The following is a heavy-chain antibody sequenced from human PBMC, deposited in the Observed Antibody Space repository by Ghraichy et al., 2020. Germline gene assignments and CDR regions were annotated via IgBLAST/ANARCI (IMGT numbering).Heavy chain of an antibody. Sequence: LSLTCAASGFTFSSYAMSWVRQAPGKGLEWVSAISGSGGSTYYADSMKGRFTISRDNSKNTLYLQMNSLRAEDTAVYYCAGRGYSYGTDYYYGMDVWGHGTTVTGSS. CDR1: GFTFSSYA. J-gene: IGHJ6*02. CDR2: ISGSGGST. V-gene: IGHV3-23*01. D-gene: IGHD5-18*01. CDR3: AGRGYSYGTDYYYGMDV.